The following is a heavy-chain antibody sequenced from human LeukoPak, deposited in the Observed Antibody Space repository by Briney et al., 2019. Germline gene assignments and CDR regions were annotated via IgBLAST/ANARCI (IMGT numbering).Heavy chain of an antibody. Sequence: KASETLSLTCTVSGASISSDTYFWSWIRQPAGKGLEWIGRIYTSGSTNYNPSLKSRVTMSVDTSKNQFSLKLSSVTAADTAVYYCARGNPGYCSGGSCLDYYYYMDVWGKGTTVTISS. V-gene: IGHV4-61*02. CDR1: GASISSDTYF. D-gene: IGHD2-15*01. CDR3: ARGNPGYCSGGSCLDYYYYMDV. J-gene: IGHJ6*03. CDR2: IYTSGST.